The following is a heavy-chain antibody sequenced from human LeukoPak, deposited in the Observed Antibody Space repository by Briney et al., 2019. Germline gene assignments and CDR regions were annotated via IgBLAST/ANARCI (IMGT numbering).Heavy chain of an antibody. J-gene: IGHJ6*02. CDR1: GGSFSGYY. D-gene: IGHD6-6*01. V-gene: IGHV4-34*01. CDR3: ARAESIAARRRAGYYYYYYGMDV. CDR2: INHSGST. Sequence: PSETLSLTCAVYGGSFSGYYWSWIRQPPGKGLEWIGEINHSGSTNYNPSLKSRVTISVDTSKNQFSLKLSSVTAADTAVYYCARAESIAARRRAGYYYYYYGMDVWGQGTTVTVSS.